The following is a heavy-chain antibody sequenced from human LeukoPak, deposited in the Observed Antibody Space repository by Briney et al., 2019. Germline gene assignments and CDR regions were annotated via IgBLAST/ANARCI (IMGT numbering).Heavy chain of an antibody. CDR1: GFTFSSYG. Sequence: GGSLRLSCAASGFTFSSYGMHWVRQAPGKGLEWVAVISYDGSNKYYADSVKGRFTISRDNSKNTLYLQMNSLRAEDTAVYYCARDRWSRYYDFWSGYSFYYYYGMDVWGQGTTVTVSS. V-gene: IGHV3-30*03. J-gene: IGHJ6*02. D-gene: IGHD3-3*01. CDR3: ARDRWSRYYDFWSGYSFYYYYGMDV. CDR2: ISYDGSNK.